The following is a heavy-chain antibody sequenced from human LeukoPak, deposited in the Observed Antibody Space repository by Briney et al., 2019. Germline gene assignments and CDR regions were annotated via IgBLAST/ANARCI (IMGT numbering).Heavy chain of an antibody. V-gene: IGHV3-30*04. CDR3: ARSWVDHDAFDN. Sequence: PGRSLRLSCAASGFTFSSYAMHWVRQAPGKGLEWVAVISYDGSNKYYADSVKGRFTISRDNSKNTLYLQMNSLRAEDTAVYYCARSWVDHDAFDNWGQGTMVTVSS. CDR1: GFTFSSYA. D-gene: IGHD2-15*01. CDR2: ISYDGSNK. J-gene: IGHJ3*02.